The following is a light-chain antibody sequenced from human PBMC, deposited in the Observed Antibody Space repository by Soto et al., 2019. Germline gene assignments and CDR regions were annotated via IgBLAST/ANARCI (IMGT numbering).Light chain of an antibody. J-gene: IGKJ4*01. Sequence: DIQMTQSPSTLSASVGDRVTITCRANQSISNWLAWYQQKPGKAPKLLIYKTSNLDSGVPSRFSGSGSGTEFSLTISSLQPDDFATYYCQQYKSFSLTFGGGTKVDI. CDR1: QSISNW. V-gene: IGKV1-5*03. CDR3: QQYKSFSLT. CDR2: KTS.